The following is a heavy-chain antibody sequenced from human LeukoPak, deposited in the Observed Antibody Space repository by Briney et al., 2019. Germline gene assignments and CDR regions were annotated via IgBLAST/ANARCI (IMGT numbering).Heavy chain of an antibody. D-gene: IGHD3-22*01. Sequence: PSETLSLTCTVSGGSISSYYWSWIRQPAGKGLEWIGRIYTSGSTNYNPSLKSRVTMSVDTSKNQFSLKLSSVTAADTAVYYCARVSSGYYFYYYYMDVWGKGTTVTISS. J-gene: IGHJ6*03. CDR1: GGSISSYY. CDR2: IYTSGST. V-gene: IGHV4-4*07. CDR3: ARVSSGYYFYYYYMDV.